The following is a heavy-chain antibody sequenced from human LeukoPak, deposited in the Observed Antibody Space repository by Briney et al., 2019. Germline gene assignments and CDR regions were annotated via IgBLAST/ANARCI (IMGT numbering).Heavy chain of an antibody. D-gene: IGHD2-2*01. V-gene: IGHV4-59*01. CDR1: GGSISSYY. CDR2: IYYSGST. CDR3: ARAPYYCSSTSCYLSYYYMDV. Sequence: PSETLSLTCTVSGGSISSYYWSWIRQPPGKGLEWIGYIYYSGSTNYNPSLKSRVTISVDTFKNQFSLKLSSVTAADTAVYYCARAPYYCSSTSCYLSYYYMDVWGKGTTVTVSS. J-gene: IGHJ6*03.